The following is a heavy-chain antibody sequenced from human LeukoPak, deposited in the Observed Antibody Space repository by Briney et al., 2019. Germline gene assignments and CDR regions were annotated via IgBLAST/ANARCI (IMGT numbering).Heavy chain of an antibody. J-gene: IGHJ3*02. Sequence: GGSLRLSCAASGFTFSSYGMSWVRQAPGKGLEWVSAISGSGGSTYYADSVKGRFTISRDNSKNTLYLQMNSLRAEDTAVYYCAKDGSGYDAFDIWGQGTMVTASS. CDR3: AKDGSGYDAFDI. CDR2: ISGSGGST. V-gene: IGHV3-23*01. CDR1: GFTFSSYG. D-gene: IGHD3-10*01.